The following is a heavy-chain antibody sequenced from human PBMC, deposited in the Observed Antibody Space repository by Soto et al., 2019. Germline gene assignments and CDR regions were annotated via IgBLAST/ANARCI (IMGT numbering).Heavy chain of an antibody. D-gene: IGHD3-22*01. CDR1: GFTFSSYA. Sequence: GGSLRLSCAASGFTFSSYAMSWVRQAPGKGLEWVSAISGSGGSTYYADSVKGRFTISRDNSKNTLYLQMNSLRAEDTAVYYCAKDGYYDSSGYSLNYYYYGMDVWGQGTTVTVSS. CDR3: AKDGYYDSSGYSLNYYYYGMDV. CDR2: ISGSGGST. V-gene: IGHV3-23*01. J-gene: IGHJ6*02.